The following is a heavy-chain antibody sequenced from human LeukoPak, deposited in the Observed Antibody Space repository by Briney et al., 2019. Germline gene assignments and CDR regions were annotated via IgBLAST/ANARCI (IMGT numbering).Heavy chain of an antibody. Sequence: GGSLRLSCEASGFTFSSYSMTWVRQAPGKRLEWVSYIGSSGTPTHYADSVKGRFTISRDNAKNSLYLQMNSLTVEDTAVYYCAKDQVPYCPGECYGAIDAWGQGTLVTVSS. D-gene: IGHD2-21*01. CDR2: IGSSGTPT. CDR1: GFTFSSYS. CDR3: AKDQVPYCPGECYGAIDA. V-gene: IGHV3-48*01. J-gene: IGHJ3*01.